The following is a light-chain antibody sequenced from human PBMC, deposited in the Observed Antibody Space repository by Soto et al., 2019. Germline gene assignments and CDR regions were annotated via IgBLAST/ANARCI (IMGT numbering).Light chain of an antibody. CDR3: QQYGRSPFT. CDR1: QGVSSY. V-gene: IGKV3-20*01. CDR2: GAF. Sequence: DIVLTQSPASLSSSPGERATISCRASQGVSSYLAWYQQKPGQAPRLLIYGAFSRDTGVPDRFSASGSGTDFTLTISRLEPEDFAVYYCQQYGRSPFTFGPGTKVDIK. J-gene: IGKJ3*01.